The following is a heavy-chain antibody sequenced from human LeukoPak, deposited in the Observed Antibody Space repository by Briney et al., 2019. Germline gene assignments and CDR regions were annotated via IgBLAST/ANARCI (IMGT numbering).Heavy chain of an antibody. Sequence: GRSLRLSCAASGFTFSSYAMHWARQAPGKGLEWVAVISYDGSNKYYADSVKGRFTISRDNSKNTLYLQMNSLRAEDTAVYYCARDHGHSSGYYSSSPQYFQHWGQGTLVTVSS. CDR2: ISYDGSNK. D-gene: IGHD3-22*01. CDR1: GFTFSSYA. V-gene: IGHV3-30-3*01. J-gene: IGHJ1*01. CDR3: ARDHGHSSGYYSSSPQYFQH.